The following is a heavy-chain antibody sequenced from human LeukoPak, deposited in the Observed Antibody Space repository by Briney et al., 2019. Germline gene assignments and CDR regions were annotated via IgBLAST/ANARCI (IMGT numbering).Heavy chain of an antibody. V-gene: IGHV3-48*01. J-gene: IGHJ3*02. D-gene: IGHD4-23*01. Sequence: PGGSLRLSCAASGFTFSSYAMNWVRQAPGKGLEWVSYISSSSSTIYYADSVKGRFTISRDNAKNSLYLQMNSLRAEDTAVYYCARDLRRWRLFQQDAFDIWGQGTMVTVSS. CDR1: GFTFSSYA. CDR3: ARDLRRWRLFQQDAFDI. CDR2: ISSSSSTI.